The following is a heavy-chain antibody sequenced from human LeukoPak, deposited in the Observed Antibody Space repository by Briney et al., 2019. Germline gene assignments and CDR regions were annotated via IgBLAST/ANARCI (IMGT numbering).Heavy chain of an antibody. Sequence: GGSLRLSCTASTYTLNNYWMNWVRQAPGKGLEWVANIKQDGSEKYYVDSVKGRFTISRDNAKNSLYLQMNSLRAEDTAVYYCARNTDPQTGGDYWGQGTLVTVSS. CDR3: ARNTDPQTGGDY. J-gene: IGHJ4*02. CDR2: IKQDGSEK. CDR1: TYTLNNYW. D-gene: IGHD1-1*01. V-gene: IGHV3-7*02.